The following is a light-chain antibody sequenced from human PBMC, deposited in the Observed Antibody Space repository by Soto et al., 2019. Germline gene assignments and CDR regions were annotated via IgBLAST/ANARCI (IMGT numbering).Light chain of an antibody. CDR3: AAWDDSLNGPV. Sequence: QAVVTQPPSASGTPGQRVTISCSGSDSSIGRNSVNWYQHLPGTAPKLLIYTNNQRPSGVPDRFSGSKSGTSASLAISGLQSEDEADYYCAAWDDSLNGPVFGGGTKVTVL. J-gene: IGLJ3*02. V-gene: IGLV1-44*01. CDR2: TNN. CDR1: DSSIGRNS.